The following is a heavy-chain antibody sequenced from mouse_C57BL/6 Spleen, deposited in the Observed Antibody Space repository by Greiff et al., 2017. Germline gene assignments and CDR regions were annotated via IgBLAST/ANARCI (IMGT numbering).Heavy chain of an antibody. D-gene: IGHD2-3*01. CDR3: ARGGDGYPFAY. CDR1: GYTFTSYW. CDR2: IDPSDSYT. J-gene: IGHJ3*01. V-gene: IGHV1-69*01. Sequence: VQLQQSGAELVMPGASVKLSCKASGYTFTSYWMHWVKQRPGQGLEWIGEIDPSDSYTNYNQKFKGKSTLTVDKSSSTAYMQLSSLTSGDSAVYYCARGGDGYPFAYWGQGTLVTVSA.